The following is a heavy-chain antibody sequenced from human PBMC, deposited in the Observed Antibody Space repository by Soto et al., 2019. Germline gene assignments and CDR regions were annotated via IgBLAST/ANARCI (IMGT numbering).Heavy chain of an antibody. CDR1: GRTFSNYV. CDR3: AREGRGKKAGYNGLVSLGY. V-gene: IGHV1-69*06. J-gene: IGHJ4*02. Sequence: SLKVSCKASGRTFSNYVISWVRQAPGHGLEWLGRIIPIFNSTKYAQSFQGRVTITADKSTSTASLELSSLRSDDTAVYYCAREGRGKKAGYNGLVSLGYWGQGTLVTVSS. CDR2: IIPIFNST. D-gene: IGHD2-2*02.